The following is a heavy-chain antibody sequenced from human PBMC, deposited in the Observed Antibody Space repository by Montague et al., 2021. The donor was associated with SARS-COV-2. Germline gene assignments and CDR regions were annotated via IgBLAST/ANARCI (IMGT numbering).Heavy chain of an antibody. CDR1: GDSVAELRRR. J-gene: IGHJ6*02. D-gene: IGHD1-1*01. V-gene: IGHV6-1*01. Sequence: CAISGDSVAELRRRSEEHTSELQSHLYLLGRLFFKKKRYNDYAVSVRGRVTINPDTSKNQSSLQLNSVTPEDTAIYYCTSGREGNYNVMDVWGQGTTVTVSS. CDR2: LFFKKKRYN. CDR3: TSGREGNYNVMDV.